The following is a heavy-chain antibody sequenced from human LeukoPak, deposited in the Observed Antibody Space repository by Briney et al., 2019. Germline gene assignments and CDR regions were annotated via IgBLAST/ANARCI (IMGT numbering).Heavy chain of an antibody. V-gene: IGHV3-30*02. J-gene: IGHJ6*03. CDR2: IRYDGSNK. CDR3: ARRLPRPYYYMDV. Sequence: GSLRLSCAASGFTFSSYGMHWVRQAPGKGLEWVAFIRYDGSNKYYADSVKGRFTISRDNSKNTLYLQMNSLRAEDTAVYYCARRLPRPYYYMDVWGKGTTVTVSS. CDR1: GFTFSSYG.